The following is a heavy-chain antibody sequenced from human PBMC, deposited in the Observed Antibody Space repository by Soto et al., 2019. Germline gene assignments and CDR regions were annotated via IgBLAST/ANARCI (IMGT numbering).Heavy chain of an antibody. D-gene: IGHD3-22*01. Sequence: PSETLSLTCTVSNGSISPNYWSWIRQPPGKGLEWIGYIYYAGTTTYNPSLQSRVSISVDTSKNEVSLKLTSVTAADTAVYFCARLGAYYQXMDSWGQGTLVTVSS. CDR2: IYYAGTT. V-gene: IGHV4-59*08. CDR1: NGSISPNY. CDR3: ARLGAYYQXMDS. J-gene: IGHJ1*01.